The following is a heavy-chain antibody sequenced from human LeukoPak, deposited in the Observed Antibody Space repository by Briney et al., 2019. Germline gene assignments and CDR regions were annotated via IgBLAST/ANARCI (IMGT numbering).Heavy chain of an antibody. J-gene: IGHJ4*02. CDR3: ARIVSANCYGDY. V-gene: IGHV2-70*01. D-gene: IGHD2-2*01. CDR2: IDWDDDK. Sequence: SGPALVNPTHTLTLTYTFSGFSLPTRGMCVSWIRQPPGKALEWLALIDWDDDKFYNTSLKTRLTISKDTSKNQVVLTLTNMDPVDTATYYCARIVSANCYGDYWGQGTLVTVPS. CDR1: GFSLPTRGMC.